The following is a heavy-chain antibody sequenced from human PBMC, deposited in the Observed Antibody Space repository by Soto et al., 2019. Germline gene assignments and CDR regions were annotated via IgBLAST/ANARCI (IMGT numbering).Heavy chain of an antibody. CDR2: IERDDDDK. V-gene: IGHV2-70*13. Sequence: SVPTLVNPTETLTLTCTFSGFSRTSPGMCVRWVRQSPGKALEWLALIERDDDDKYYSTSLKTRLTISKDTRKNQVVLTMANMEPADTATYYCARSIRGPRRFNGMDVWGQGTTVTVSS. D-gene: IGHD1-20*01. CDR3: ARSIRGPRRFNGMDV. CDR1: GFSRTSPGMC. J-gene: IGHJ6*02.